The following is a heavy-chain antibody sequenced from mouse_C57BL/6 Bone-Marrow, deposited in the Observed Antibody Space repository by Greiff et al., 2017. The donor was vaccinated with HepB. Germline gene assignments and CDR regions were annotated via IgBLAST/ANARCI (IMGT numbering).Heavy chain of an antibody. CDR2: IDPSDSYT. D-gene: IGHD1-1*01. J-gene: IGHJ3*01. CDR3: ARSGYYYGSSYVPVAY. Sequence: VQLQQPGAELVRPGTSVKLSCKASGYTFTSYWMHWVKQRPGQGLEWIGVIDPSDSYTNYNQKFKGKATLTVDTSSSTAYMQLSSLTSEDSAVYYCARSGYYYGSSYVPVAYWGQGTLVTVSA. V-gene: IGHV1-59*01. CDR1: GYTFTSYW.